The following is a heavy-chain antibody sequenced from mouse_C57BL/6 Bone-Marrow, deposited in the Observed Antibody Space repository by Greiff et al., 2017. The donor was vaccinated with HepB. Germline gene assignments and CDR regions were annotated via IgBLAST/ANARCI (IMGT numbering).Heavy chain of an antibody. CDR3: ARWDNFPWFAY. CDR1: GYTFTSYG. Sequence: EVQLVESGAELVRPGSSVKMSCKTSGYTFTSYGINWVKQRPGQGLEWIGYIYIGNGYTEYNEKFKSKATLTVDKSSSTAYMQLSSLTSEDSAVYYCARWDNFPWFAYWGQGTLVTVSA. V-gene: IGHV1-58*01. D-gene: IGHD1-3*01. CDR2: IYIGNGYT. J-gene: IGHJ3*01.